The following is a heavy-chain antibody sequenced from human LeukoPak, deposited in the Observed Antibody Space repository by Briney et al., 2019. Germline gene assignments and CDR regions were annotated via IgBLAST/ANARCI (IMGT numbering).Heavy chain of an antibody. CDR3: ARVQRGYSYGLDY. D-gene: IGHD5-18*01. CDR1: GFTFSSYW. Sequence: GGSLRLSCAASGFTFSSYWMGWVRQAPGKGLEWVANIKQDGSEKYYVDSVKGRFTISRDNAKNSLYLQMNSLRAEDTAVYYCARVQRGYSYGLDYWGQGTLVTVSS. CDR2: IKQDGSEK. J-gene: IGHJ4*02. V-gene: IGHV3-7*01.